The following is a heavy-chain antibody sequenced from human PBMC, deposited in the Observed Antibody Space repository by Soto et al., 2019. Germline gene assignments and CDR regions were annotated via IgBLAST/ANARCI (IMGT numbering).Heavy chain of an antibody. V-gene: IGHV3-30*03. CDR3: ARVGDVVVPAAALDY. CDR2: ISYDGSNK. D-gene: IGHD2-2*01. J-gene: IGHJ4*02. CDR1: GFTFSSYG. Sequence: PGGSLRLSCAASGFTFSSYGMHWVRQAPGKGLEWVAVISYDGSNKYYADSVKGRFTISRDNAKNTLYLQMNSLRAEDTAVYYCARVGDVVVPAAALDYWGQGTLVTVSS.